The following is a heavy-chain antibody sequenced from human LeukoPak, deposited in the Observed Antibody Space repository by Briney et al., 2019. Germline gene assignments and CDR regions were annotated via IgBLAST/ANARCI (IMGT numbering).Heavy chain of an antibody. CDR2: ISAYNGNT. D-gene: IGHD3-10*01. Sequence: ASVKVSCKASGYTFTSYGISWVRQAPGQGLEWMGWISAYNGNTNYAQKLQGRVTMTTDTSTSTAYMELRSLRSDDTAVYYCARDLWFGELWPGPNWFDPWGQGTLVTVSS. V-gene: IGHV1-18*01. J-gene: IGHJ5*02. CDR3: ARDLWFGELWPGPNWFDP. CDR1: GYTFTSYG.